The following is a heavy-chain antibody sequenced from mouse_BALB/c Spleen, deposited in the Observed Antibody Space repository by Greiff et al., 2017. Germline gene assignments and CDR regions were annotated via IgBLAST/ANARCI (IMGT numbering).Heavy chain of an antibody. Sequence: QVQLKESGPDLVAPSQSLSITCTVSGFSLTSYGVHWVRQPPGKGLEWLVVIWSDGSTTYNSALKSRLSISKDNSKSQVFLKMNSLQTDDTAMYYCARHVAYYGYDDAMDYWGQGTSVTVSS. CDR1: GFSLTSYG. V-gene: IGHV2-6-2*01. CDR3: ARHVAYYGYDDAMDY. J-gene: IGHJ4*01. CDR2: IWSDGST. D-gene: IGHD2-9*01.